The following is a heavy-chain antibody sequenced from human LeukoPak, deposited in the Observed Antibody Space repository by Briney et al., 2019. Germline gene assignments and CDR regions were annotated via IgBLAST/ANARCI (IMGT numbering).Heavy chain of an antibody. CDR2: IYYIGST. CDR1: GGPIRSYY. Sequence: SETLSLTCTVSGGPIRSYYWSWIRQPPGKGLECIGYIYYIGSTNYNPSLKSRVTISLDTSKSQFSLKLTSVTPADTAVYYCARGGIVGSRTNWFDPWGQGILVTVSS. CDR3: ARGGIVGSRTNWFDP. D-gene: IGHD1-26*01. V-gene: IGHV4-59*01. J-gene: IGHJ5*02.